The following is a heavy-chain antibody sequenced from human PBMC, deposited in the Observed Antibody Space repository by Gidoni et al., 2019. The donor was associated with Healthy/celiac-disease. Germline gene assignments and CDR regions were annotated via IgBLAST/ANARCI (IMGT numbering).Heavy chain of an antibody. Sequence: EVQLVESGGGLVQPGGSLRLSCAASGFTFSRYSMNWVRQAPGKGLGWVSYISSSSSTIYYADSVKGRFTISRDNAKNSLYLQMNSLRAEDTAVYYCASQYYYGSGSYKTWFDPWGQGTLVTVSS. J-gene: IGHJ5*02. CDR3: ASQYYYGSGSYKTWFDP. D-gene: IGHD3-10*01. V-gene: IGHV3-48*01. CDR1: GFTFSRYS. CDR2: ISSSSSTI.